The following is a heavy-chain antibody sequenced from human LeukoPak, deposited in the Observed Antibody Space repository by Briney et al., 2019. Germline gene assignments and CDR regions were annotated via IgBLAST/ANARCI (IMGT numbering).Heavy chain of an antibody. CDR3: ARDPHPRYYXYVX. J-gene: IGHJ1*01. V-gene: IGHV4-59*01. CDR1: GGSISSYY. D-gene: IGHD3-16*01. Sequence: SETLSLTCTASGGSISSYYWSWIRQPPGKGLEWIGYIYYSGSTNYNPSLKSRVTISVDTSKNQFSLKLSSVTAADTAVYYCARDPHPRYYXYVXWGQGXLVTV. CDR2: IYYSGST.